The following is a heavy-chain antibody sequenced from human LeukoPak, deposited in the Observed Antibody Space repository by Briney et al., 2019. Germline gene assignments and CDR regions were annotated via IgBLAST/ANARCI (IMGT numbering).Heavy chain of an antibody. CDR3: ARIPTNAVPSAHNGFDI. V-gene: IGHV4-59*04. Sequence: SETLSLTCTVSGGSIRSYYWSWIRQPPGKGLEWIANIYYSGSTYYNPSLKSRVTISVDTSKNQFSLRLNSVTAADTSIYYCARIPTNAVPSAHNGFDIWGQGTMLTVSS. CDR2: IYYSGST. D-gene: IGHD6-19*01. CDR1: GGSIRSYY. J-gene: IGHJ3*02.